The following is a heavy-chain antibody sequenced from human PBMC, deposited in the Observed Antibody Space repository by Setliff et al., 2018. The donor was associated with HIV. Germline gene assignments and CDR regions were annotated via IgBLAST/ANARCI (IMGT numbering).Heavy chain of an antibody. CDR3: TCASRRKGNYYYYYYMDV. CDR2: INPNSGGT. D-gene: IGHD2-2*01. Sequence: VASVKVSCKASGYTFTGYYMHWVRQAPGQGLEWMGWINPNSGGTNYAQKFQGWVTMTRDTSISTAYMELSRLRSDDTAVYYCTCASRRKGNYYYYYYMDVWGKGTTVTVSS. V-gene: IGHV1-2*04. CDR1: GYTFTGYY. J-gene: IGHJ6*03.